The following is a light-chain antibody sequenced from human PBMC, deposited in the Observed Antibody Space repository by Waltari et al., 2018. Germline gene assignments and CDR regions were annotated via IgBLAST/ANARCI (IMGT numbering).Light chain of an antibody. V-gene: IGKV4-1*01. Sequence: IVMTQSPDPLAVSLGESATTTCKTSQSVLYSSNNKNHLGWYQQKPGKPPKLPIHWACTRESVVPSRCSGSGSGADFTLTISRQQAEDVAVYCCQQYYSTPWTFGQGTKVEIK. J-gene: IGKJ1*01. CDR3: QQYYSTPWT. CDR2: WAC. CDR1: QSVLYSSNNKNH.